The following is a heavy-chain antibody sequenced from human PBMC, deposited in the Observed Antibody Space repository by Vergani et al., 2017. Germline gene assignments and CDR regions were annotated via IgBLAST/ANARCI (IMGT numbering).Heavy chain of an antibody. J-gene: IGHJ4*02. CDR2: INWNGGST. D-gene: IGHD3-10*01. Sequence: VQLVESGGGVVRPGGSLRLSCAASGFTFDDYGMSWVRQAPGKGLEWVSGINWNGGSTGYADSVKGRFTISRDTAKNSLYLQMNSLRAEDTAVYYCAREGLGYYGSGSQADYWGQGTLVTVSS. CDR1: GFTFDDYG. V-gene: IGHV3-20*04. CDR3: AREGLGYYGSGSQADY.